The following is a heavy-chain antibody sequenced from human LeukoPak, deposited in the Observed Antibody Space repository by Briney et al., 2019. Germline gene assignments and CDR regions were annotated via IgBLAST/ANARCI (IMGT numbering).Heavy chain of an antibody. CDR2: ISNDGSRK. Sequence: GGSLRLSCAPSGFTFSRHGMHWVRRAPGKGLEWVAIISNDGSRKYYAHSVERRFTISRDNSKNTLYLQMDSLRAEDTAVYYCARDRAWNYFDYWGQGTLVTVSS. D-gene: IGHD3-3*01. CDR1: GFTFSRHG. J-gene: IGHJ4*02. V-gene: IGHV3-30*03. CDR3: ARDRAWNYFDY.